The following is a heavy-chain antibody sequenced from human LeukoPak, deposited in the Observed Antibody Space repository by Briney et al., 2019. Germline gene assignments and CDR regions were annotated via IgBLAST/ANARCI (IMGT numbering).Heavy chain of an antibody. Sequence: QSAGSLRLSCVASGFTFSSYWMSWVRQTPGKGLEWVAHLNQDGSERYYVDSVKGRFTISRENVKNSLYLQMNSLRAEDTAVYYCAKCGTGRNFDYWGQGMLVTVSS. CDR2: LNQDGSER. D-gene: IGHD3-10*01. V-gene: IGHV3-7*02. CDR3: AKCGTGRNFDY. J-gene: IGHJ4*02. CDR1: GFTFSSYW.